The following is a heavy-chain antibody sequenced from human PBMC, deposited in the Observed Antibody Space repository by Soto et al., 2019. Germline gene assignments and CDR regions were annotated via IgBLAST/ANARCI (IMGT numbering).Heavy chain of an antibody. CDR2: ISSRSDI. D-gene: IGHD2-2*02. V-gene: IGHV3-21*01. CDR3: AREYTAWPLAYGLDV. CDR1: GFTFSTYS. Sequence: GGSLRLSCVGSGFTFSTYSINWVRQAPGRGLEWVSSISSRSDIYYADSVKGRFTISRDNAKNSVSLQMNSLRAEDTAVYYCAREYTAWPLAYGLDVWGQGTTVTVSS. J-gene: IGHJ6*02.